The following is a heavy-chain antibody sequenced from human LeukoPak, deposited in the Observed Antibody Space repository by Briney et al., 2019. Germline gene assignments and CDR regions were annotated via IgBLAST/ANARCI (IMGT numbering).Heavy chain of an antibody. CDR3: AREGYISGYGVIDY. J-gene: IGHJ4*02. V-gene: IGHV3-7*01. CDR1: GFCFSSSW. D-gene: IGHD5-18*01. Sequence: GGSLRLSRAAPGFCFSSSWMGWVRQAPGKGLEWVANIKRDGSEKYYVDSVKGRFTISRDNAKNSLYLQMNSLRIEDTAVYYCAREGYISGYGVIDYWGQGTLVTVSS. CDR2: IKRDGSEK.